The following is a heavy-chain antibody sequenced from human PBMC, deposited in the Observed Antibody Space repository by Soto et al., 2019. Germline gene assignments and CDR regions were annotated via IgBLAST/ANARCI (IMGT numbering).Heavy chain of an antibody. Sequence: SETLSLTCAVSGGSISSGGYSWSWIRQPPGKGLEWIGYIYHSGSTYYNPSLKSRVTISVDRSKNQFSLKLSSVTAADTAVYSCASGQTAVSGGYYGILDYWGQGTLVTVSS. D-gene: IGHD3-22*01. CDR3: ASGQTAVSGGYYGILDY. CDR1: GGSISSGGYS. J-gene: IGHJ4*02. CDR2: IYHSGST. V-gene: IGHV4-30-2*01.